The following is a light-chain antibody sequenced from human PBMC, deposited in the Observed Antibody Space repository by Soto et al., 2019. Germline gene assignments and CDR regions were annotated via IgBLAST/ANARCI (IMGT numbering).Light chain of an antibody. CDR3: EQYNNWPRT. Sequence: EIVMTQSPATLSLSPGERATLSCRASQSVGSDLVWYQQKPGQAPRLLISGASTRATGIPARFSGSGSGLEFTLTISSLQSEDFAVYYGEQYNNWPRTFGQGTKV. CDR2: GAS. J-gene: IGKJ1*01. CDR1: QSVGSD. V-gene: IGKV3-15*01.